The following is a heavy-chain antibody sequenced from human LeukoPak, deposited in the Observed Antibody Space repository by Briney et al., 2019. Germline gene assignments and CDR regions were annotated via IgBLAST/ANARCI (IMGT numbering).Heavy chain of an antibody. V-gene: IGHV3-23*01. J-gene: IGHJ4*02. CDR1: GLKGRSYA. CDR2: TSGSGGST. CDR3: AKNGGSQCYSHLDS. Sequence: IVSCAASGLKGRSYAMSWLRQATGKGLEWVSGTSGSGGSTYYAGSVKGRFTISRDNSKNTLYLQMNSLRVEDTAVYYCAKNGGSQCYSHLDSWGQGTLVTVSS. D-gene: IGHD2-15*01.